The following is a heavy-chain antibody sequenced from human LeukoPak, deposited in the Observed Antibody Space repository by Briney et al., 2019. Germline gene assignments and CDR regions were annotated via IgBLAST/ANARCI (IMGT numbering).Heavy chain of an antibody. V-gene: IGHV3-7*03. D-gene: IGHD3-10*01. Sequence: GGSLRLSCAASGFTFGSYAMDWVRQAPGKGLEWVANIIQDGGDKYYVDSVKGRFTISRDNAKNSLYLQMNSLRAEDTAVYYCAKELSWDYWGQGTLVTVSS. J-gene: IGHJ4*02. CDR2: IIQDGGDK. CDR3: AKELSWDY. CDR1: GFTFGSYA.